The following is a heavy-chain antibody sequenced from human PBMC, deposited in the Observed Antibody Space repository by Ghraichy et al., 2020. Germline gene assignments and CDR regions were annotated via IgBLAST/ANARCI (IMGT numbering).Heavy chain of an antibody. CDR2: INPNSGGT. CDR3: ARLKDSSSWYAAEYFQH. D-gene: IGHD6-13*01. V-gene: IGHV1-2*06. CDR1: GYTFTGYY. Sequence: ASVKVSCKASGYTFTGYYMHWVRQAPGQGLEWMGRINPNSGGTNYAQKFQGRVTMTRDTSISTAYMELSRLRSDDTAVYYCARLKDSSSWYAAEYFQHWGQGTLVTVSS. J-gene: IGHJ1*01.